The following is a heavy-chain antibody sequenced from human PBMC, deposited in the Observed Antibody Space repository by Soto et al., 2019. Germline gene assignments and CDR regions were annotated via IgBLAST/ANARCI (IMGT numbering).Heavy chain of an antibody. J-gene: IGHJ6*02. V-gene: IGHV1-46*01. D-gene: IGHD6-6*01. CDR2: TNPSGGST. Sequence: GASVKVSCKASGYPVSTYYMQGVRQAPEQGLEWMGITNPSGGSTTYAQKFQGRVTMTRDTSTSTVYMELSSLRSEDTAVYYCARDGDSTSFNYYYGMDVWGQGTTVTVSS. CDR1: GYPVSTYY. CDR3: ARDGDSTSFNYYYGMDV.